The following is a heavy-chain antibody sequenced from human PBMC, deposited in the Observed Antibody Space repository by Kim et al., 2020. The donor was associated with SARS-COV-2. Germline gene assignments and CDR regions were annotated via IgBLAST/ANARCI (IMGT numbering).Heavy chain of an antibody. Sequence: SETLSLTCTVSGGSISSSSYYWGWIRQPPGKGLEWIGSIYYSGSTYYNPSLKSRVTISVDTSKNQFSLKLSSVTAADTAVYYCASLAQVVIVATIFRRPNMDVWGQGTTVTVSS. D-gene: IGHD5-12*01. CDR2: IYYSGST. V-gene: IGHV4-39*01. CDR1: GGSISSSSYY. J-gene: IGHJ6*02. CDR3: ASLAQVVIVATIFRRPNMDV.